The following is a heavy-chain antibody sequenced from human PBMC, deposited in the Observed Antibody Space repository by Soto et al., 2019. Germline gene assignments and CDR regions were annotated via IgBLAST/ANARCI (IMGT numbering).Heavy chain of an antibody. V-gene: IGHV4-59*01. CDR3: ARAIQLFSGYDSDDLNYFDY. D-gene: IGHD5-12*01. CDR1: GGSISSYY. Sequence: PSETLSLTCTVSGGSISSYYWSWIRQPPGKGLEWIGYIYYSGSTNYNPSLKSRVTISVDTSKNQFPLKLSSVTAADTAVYYCARAIQLFSGYDSDDLNYFDYWGQGTLVTVSS. CDR2: IYYSGST. J-gene: IGHJ4*02.